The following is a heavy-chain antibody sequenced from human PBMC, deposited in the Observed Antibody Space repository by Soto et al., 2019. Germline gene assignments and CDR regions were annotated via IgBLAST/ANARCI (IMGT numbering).Heavy chain of an antibody. CDR3: ARGDRGAFDL. D-gene: IGHD1-26*01. CDR2: IHSDGSST. V-gene: IGHV3-74*01. CDR1: GFTFSYYW. J-gene: IGHJ3*01. Sequence: EVQLLESGGGLVQPGESLRLSCAASGFTFSYYWMHWVRQAPGMGLVWVSRIHSDGSSTIYADSVKGRFTISRDNARNTLYLQMNRLRAEDTAVYYCARGDRGAFDLWGQGTVLTVSS.